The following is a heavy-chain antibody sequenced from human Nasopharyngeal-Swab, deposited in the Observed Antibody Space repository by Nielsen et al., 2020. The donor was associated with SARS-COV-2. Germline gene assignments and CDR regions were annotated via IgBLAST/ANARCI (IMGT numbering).Heavy chain of an antibody. J-gene: IGHJ4*02. CDR2: IKQDGSEK. CDR3: ARDRWGYYYDSSGYLPIDY. D-gene: IGHD3-22*01. V-gene: IGHV3-7*05. Sequence: GGSLRLSCAASGFTFSSYWMSWVRQAPGKGLEWVANIKQDGSEKYYVDSVKGRFTISRDNAKNSLYLQMNSLRAEDTAVYYCARDRWGYYYDSSGYLPIDYWGQGTLVTVSS. CDR1: GFTFSSYW.